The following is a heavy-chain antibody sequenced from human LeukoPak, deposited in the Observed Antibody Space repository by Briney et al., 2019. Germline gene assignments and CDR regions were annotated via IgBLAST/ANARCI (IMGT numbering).Heavy chain of an antibody. J-gene: IGHJ6*02. Sequence: PGRSLRLSCAASGFTFSSYAMHWVRQAPGKGLEGVAVISYDGSNKYYADSVKGRFTISRDNSKNTLYLQMNSLRAEDTAVYYCARGGACTNGVCYYYYGMDVWGQGTTVTVSS. CDR1: GFTFSSYA. CDR3: ARGGACTNGVCYYYYGMDV. V-gene: IGHV3-30-3*01. D-gene: IGHD2-8*01. CDR2: ISYDGSNK.